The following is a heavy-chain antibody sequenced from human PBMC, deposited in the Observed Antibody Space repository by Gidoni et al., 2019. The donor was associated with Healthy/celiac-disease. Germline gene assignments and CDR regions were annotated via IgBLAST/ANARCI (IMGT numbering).Heavy chain of an antibody. Sequence: EVQLVASGGGLVQPGRSLRLSLAASGFPFDDYAMHWVRQAPGKGLEWVSGSSWNSGSIGYADSVKGRFTTSRDNAKNSLYLQMNSLRAEDTALYYCEKDIVRDSSGWHYFDYWGQGTRVTVSS. CDR2: SSWNSGSI. J-gene: IGHJ4*02. V-gene: IGHV3-9*01. CDR1: GFPFDDYA. CDR3: EKDIVRDSSGWHYFDY. D-gene: IGHD6-19*01.